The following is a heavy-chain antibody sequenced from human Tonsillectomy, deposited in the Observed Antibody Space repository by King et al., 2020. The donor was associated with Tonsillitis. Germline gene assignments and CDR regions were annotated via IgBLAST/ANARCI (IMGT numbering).Heavy chain of an antibody. V-gene: IGHV3-30*02. Sequence: VQLVESGGGVVQPGGSLRLSCAASGFTFSSYGMHWVRQAPGKGLEWVAFIRYDGSNKYYADSVKGRFTISRDNSKNTLYLQMNSLRAEDTAVYYCAKDLHTAMAPYYYGMDVWGQGTTVTVSS. J-gene: IGHJ6*02. CDR2: IRYDGSNK. D-gene: IGHD5-18*01. CDR3: AKDLHTAMAPYYYGMDV. CDR1: GFTFSSYG.